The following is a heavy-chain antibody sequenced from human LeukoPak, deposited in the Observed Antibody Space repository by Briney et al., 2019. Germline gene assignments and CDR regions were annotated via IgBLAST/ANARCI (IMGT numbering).Heavy chain of an antibody. CDR2: IRPDGSEE. V-gene: IGHV3-7*01. J-gene: IGHJ4*02. CDR3: ARLLGTVTTYDY. D-gene: IGHD1-7*01. CDR1: GFTFSSYG. Sequence: PGGSLRLSCAASGFTFSSYGMHWVRQAPGKGLEWVASIRPDGSEEYYMDSVKGRFTISRDNAKNSLYLQMNSLRAEDTAVYYCARLLGTVTTYDYWDQGTLVTVSS.